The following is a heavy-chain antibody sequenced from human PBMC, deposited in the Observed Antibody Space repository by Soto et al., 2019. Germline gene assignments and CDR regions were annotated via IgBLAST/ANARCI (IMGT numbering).Heavy chain of an antibody. V-gene: IGHV3-30-3*01. CDR1: GFTFSSYA. CDR3: ARGDRQQLVPWFDP. J-gene: IGHJ5*02. Sequence: QVQLVESGGGVVQPGRSLRLSCAASGFTFSSYAMHWVRQAPGKGLEWVAVISNDGSNKYYADSVKGRFTISRDNSKNTLDLQMNSLRAEDTAVYYCARGDRQQLVPWFDPWGQGTLVTVSS. D-gene: IGHD6-13*01. CDR2: ISNDGSNK.